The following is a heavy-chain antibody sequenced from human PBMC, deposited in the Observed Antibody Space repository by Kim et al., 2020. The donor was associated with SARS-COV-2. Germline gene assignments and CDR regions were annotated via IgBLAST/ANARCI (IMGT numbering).Heavy chain of an antibody. CDR3: ARDQIGEFYGMDV. CDR2: IWYDGSNK. Sequence: GGSPRLSCAASGFTFSSYGMHWVRQAPGKGLEWLAVIWYDGSNKYYADSVKGRFTISRDNSKNTLYLQMNSLRAEDTAVYYCARDQIGEFYGMDVWGQGTTVTVSS. V-gene: IGHV3-33*01. CDR1: GFTFSSYG. J-gene: IGHJ6*02. D-gene: IGHD3-10*01.